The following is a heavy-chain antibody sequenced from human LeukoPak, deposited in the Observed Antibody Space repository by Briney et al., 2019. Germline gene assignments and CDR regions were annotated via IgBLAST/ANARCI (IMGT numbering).Heavy chain of an antibody. CDR2: ISGSGGGT. CDR1: GFTFSTYA. Sequence: GGSLRLSCAASGFTFSTYAMSWVRQAPGKGLEWVSAISGSGGGTYDADSVKGRFTISRDNSKNTLYLQMKTLRAEDTAVYYCAKGGTGYCSGTSCLYFFDYWGQGTLVTVSS. D-gene: IGHD2-2*01. CDR3: AKGGTGYCSGTSCLYFFDY. V-gene: IGHV3-23*01. J-gene: IGHJ4*02.